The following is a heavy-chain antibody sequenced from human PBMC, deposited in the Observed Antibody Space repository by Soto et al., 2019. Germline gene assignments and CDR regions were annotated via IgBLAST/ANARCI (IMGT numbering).Heavy chain of an antibody. CDR2: INHSGST. Sequence: ETLSLTCAVYGGSFSGYYWSWIRQPPGKGLEWIGEINHSGSTNYNPSLKSRVTISVDTSKNQFSLKLSSVTAADTAVYYCARDWYDGTFDYWGQGTLVTVSS. CDR3: ARDWYDGTFDY. J-gene: IGHJ4*02. D-gene: IGHD1-1*01. V-gene: IGHV4-34*01. CDR1: GGSFSGYY.